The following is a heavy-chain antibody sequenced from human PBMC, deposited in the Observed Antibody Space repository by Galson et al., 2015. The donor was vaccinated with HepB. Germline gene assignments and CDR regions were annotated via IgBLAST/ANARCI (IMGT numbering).Heavy chain of an antibody. Sequence: SLRLSCAASGFIFNSYSMNWVRQAPGKGLEWVSSISSSSLYMYHADSVKGRFTISRDDAKNSLFLEMNSLRAEDTAVYYCARDYYDSIGYPHGFDIWGQGTVVMVSS. CDR3: ARDYYDSIGYPHGFDI. V-gene: IGHV3-21*01. J-gene: IGHJ3*02. D-gene: IGHD3-22*01. CDR1: GFIFNSYS. CDR2: ISSSSLYM.